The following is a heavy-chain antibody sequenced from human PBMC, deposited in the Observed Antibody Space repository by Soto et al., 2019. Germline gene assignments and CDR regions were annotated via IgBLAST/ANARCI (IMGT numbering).Heavy chain of an antibody. CDR1: GYTFYSHS. CDR3: ARCIQQGYYYGMDV. J-gene: IGHJ6*02. D-gene: IGHD5-18*01. CDR2: ISADNGNT. V-gene: IGHV1-18*01. Sequence: QAQLVQSGAEVKKPGASVKVSCKASGYTFYSHSISWVRQAPGQGLEWMGRISADNGNTKYAQKFRGRVTMTTDTSTSTVYMALRDLRSDDTAVYYCARCIQQGYYYGMDVWGQGTTVTVSS.